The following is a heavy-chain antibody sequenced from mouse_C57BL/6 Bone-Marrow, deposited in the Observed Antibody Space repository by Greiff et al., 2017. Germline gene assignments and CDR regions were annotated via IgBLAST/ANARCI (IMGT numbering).Heavy chain of an antibody. CDR2: ISNLAYSI. D-gene: IGHD2-14*01. Sequence: EVQLVESGGGLVQPGGSLTLSCAASGFTFSDYEMAWVRQAPRQGPEWVASISNLAYSIYYADTVTGRFTISRENAKNTLYLEMRSLTSEATAMYSCARRGYDREGYFDVWGTGTTVTVSS. CDR1: GFTFSDYE. V-gene: IGHV5-15*01. CDR3: ARRGYDREGYFDV. J-gene: IGHJ1*03.